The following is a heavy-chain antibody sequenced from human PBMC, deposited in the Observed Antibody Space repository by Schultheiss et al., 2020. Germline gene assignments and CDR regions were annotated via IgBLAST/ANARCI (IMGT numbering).Heavy chain of an antibody. CDR1: GGSFSGYY. J-gene: IGHJ4*02. D-gene: IGHD4-17*01. V-gene: IGHV4-59*01. CDR2: IYYSGST. Sequence: SETLSLTCAVYGGSFSGYYWSWIRQPPGKGLEWIGYIYYSGSTNYNPSLKSRVTISVDTSKNQFSLKLSSVTAADTAVYYCARAPYGDSRDYWGQGTLVTVSS. CDR3: ARAPYGDSRDY.